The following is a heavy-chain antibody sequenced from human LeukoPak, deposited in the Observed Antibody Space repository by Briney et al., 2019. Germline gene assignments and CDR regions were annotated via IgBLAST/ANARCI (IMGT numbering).Heavy chain of an antibody. Sequence: GGSLRLSCAASGFTVSSNYMSWVRQAPGKGLEWVSVIYSGGSTYYADSVKGRFTISRDNSKNTLYLQMNSLRAEDTAVYYCAKDNAYSSGWSYYFDYWGQGTLVTVSS. CDR1: GFTVSSNY. D-gene: IGHD6-19*01. CDR2: IYSGGST. V-gene: IGHV3-66*01. CDR3: AKDNAYSSGWSYYFDY. J-gene: IGHJ4*02.